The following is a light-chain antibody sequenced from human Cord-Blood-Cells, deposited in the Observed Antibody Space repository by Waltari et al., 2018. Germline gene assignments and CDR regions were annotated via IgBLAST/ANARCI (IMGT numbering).Light chain of an antibody. Sequence: EIVLTQSPAPLSLSPGERATLSCRASQSVSSYLAWYQQKPGQAPRLLNYDASNRATGIPARFSGSGSGTDFTLTISSLEPEDFAVYYCQQRSNWTFGQGTKVEIK. CDR3: QQRSNWT. J-gene: IGKJ1*01. CDR2: DAS. CDR1: QSVSSY. V-gene: IGKV3-11*01.